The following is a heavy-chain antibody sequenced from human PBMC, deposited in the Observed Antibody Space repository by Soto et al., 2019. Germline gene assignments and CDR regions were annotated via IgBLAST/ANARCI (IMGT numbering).Heavy chain of an antibody. V-gene: IGHV1-8*01. CDR1: GYTFASYD. CDR3: ATLGYSSSMVYYYGMDV. J-gene: IGHJ6*02. CDR2: MNPNSGNT. Sequence: GASVKVSCKASGYTFASYDSKWVRQATGQGLEWMGWMNPNSGNTGYAQKFQGRITMTRNTSISTAYMELSSLRSEDTAVYYCATLGYSSSMVYYYGMDVWGQGTTLTVSS. D-gene: IGHD6-6*01.